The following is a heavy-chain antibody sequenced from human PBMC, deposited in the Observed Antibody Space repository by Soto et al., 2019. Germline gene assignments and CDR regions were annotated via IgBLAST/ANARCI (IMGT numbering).Heavy chain of an antibody. D-gene: IGHD2-15*01. J-gene: IGHJ4*02. CDR1: GGSISSGGYS. CDR2: IYHSGST. CDR3: AAGGGLPRYC. Sequence: QLQLQESGSGLVKPSQTLSLTCAVSGGSISSGGYSWSWIRQPPGKGLEWIGYIYHSGSTYYNPSLKSRVTRSVDRSKNPFSLKLSSVTAADTSVYYCAAGGGLPRYCWGQGTLVTVSS. V-gene: IGHV4-30-2*01.